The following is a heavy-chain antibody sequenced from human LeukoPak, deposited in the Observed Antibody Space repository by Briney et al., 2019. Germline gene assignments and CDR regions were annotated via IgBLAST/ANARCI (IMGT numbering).Heavy chain of an antibody. CDR3: ARDAAAGY. CDR2: LYYDGRT. Sequence: SETLSLTCTVFGDSVSSSNYYWAWFRQPPGKGLDWIGSLYYDGRTYYSPSLESRVTVSVDTSKNQFSLKLSSVTAADTAVYYCARDAAAGYWGQGTLVTVSS. D-gene: IGHD6-13*01. V-gene: IGHV4-39*07. J-gene: IGHJ4*02. CDR1: GDSVSSSNYY.